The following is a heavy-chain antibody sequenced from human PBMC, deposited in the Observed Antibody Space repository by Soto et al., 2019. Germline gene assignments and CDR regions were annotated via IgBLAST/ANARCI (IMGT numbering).Heavy chain of an antibody. CDR2: IIPILGIA. CDR1: GGTFSSYT. J-gene: IGHJ3*02. CDR3: ASSSSWYINAFDI. D-gene: IGHD6-13*01. V-gene: IGHV1-69*02. Sequence: SVKVSCKASGGTFSSYTISWVRQAPGQGLEWMGRIIPILGIANYAQKFQGRVTITADKSTSTAYMELSSLRSEDTAVYYCASSSSWYINAFDIWGQGTMVTVSS.